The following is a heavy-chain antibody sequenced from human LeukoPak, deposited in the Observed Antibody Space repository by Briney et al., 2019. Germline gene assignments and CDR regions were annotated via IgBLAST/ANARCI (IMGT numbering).Heavy chain of an antibody. Sequence: PAGGSLRLSCAASGFTFSSYSMTWVRQAPGKGGEWLSYISSTSSAIYYADSLKRRFIISRDNAKNSLYLQMNSLRAEDTAVYYCARVIGSYGDSAYWGQGTLVTVSS. CDR2: ISSTSSAI. J-gene: IGHJ4*02. D-gene: IGHD3-16*01. CDR3: ARVIGSYGDSAY. CDR1: GFTFSSYS. V-gene: IGHV3-48*04.